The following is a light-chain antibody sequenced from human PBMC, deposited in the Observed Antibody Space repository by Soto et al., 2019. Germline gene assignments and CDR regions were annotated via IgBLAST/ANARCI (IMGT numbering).Light chain of an antibody. Sequence: PSFLSASVGDRVTITCRASQGISSYLAWYQQKPGKAPNLLIYAASTLQSGVPSRFSGSESGTEFTLTISSLQPEDFAVYYCQQYKNWPLVGQGTRLEIK. CDR1: QGISSY. CDR2: AAS. CDR3: QQYKNWPL. V-gene: IGKV1-9*01. J-gene: IGKJ5*01.